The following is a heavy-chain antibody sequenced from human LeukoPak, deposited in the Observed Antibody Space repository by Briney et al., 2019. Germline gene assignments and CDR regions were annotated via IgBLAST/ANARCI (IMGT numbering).Heavy chain of an antibody. J-gene: IGHJ5*02. D-gene: IGHD5-12*01. CDR3: ARGGHSGYDFGNWFDP. V-gene: IGHV1-8*01. CDR1: GYTFTSYD. CDR2: MNPNSGNT. Sequence: ASVKVSCKASGYTFTSYDINWVRQATGQGLEWMGWMNPNSGNTGYAQKFQGRVTMTRNTSISTAYMELSSLRSEDTAVYYCARGGHSGYDFGNWFDPWGQGTLVTVSS.